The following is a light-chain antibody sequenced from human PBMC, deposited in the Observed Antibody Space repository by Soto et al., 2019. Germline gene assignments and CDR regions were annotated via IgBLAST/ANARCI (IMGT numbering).Light chain of an antibody. CDR2: GAS. CDR3: QQYNNWPPWT. V-gene: IGKV3-15*01. CDR1: QSVGTN. Sequence: RVMTQSPATLSLSPGERATLSCRASQSVGTNVAWYQQKPGQAPRLLIYGASTRATDIPARFSGSGSGTDFTLTISSLQSEDFAVYYCQQYNNWPPWTLGQGTKVDIK. J-gene: IGKJ1*01.